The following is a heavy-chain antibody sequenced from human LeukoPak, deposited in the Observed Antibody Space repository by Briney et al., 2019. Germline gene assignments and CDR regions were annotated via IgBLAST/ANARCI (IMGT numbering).Heavy chain of an antibody. D-gene: IGHD2-15*01. J-gene: IGHJ6*02. V-gene: IGHV1-69*04. CDR2: IIPILGIA. CDR3: ARERYCSGGSCYGNPNLYYYYGMDV. CDR1: GGTFSSYA. Sequence: SVKVSCKASGGTFSSYAISWVRQAPGQGLEWMGRIIPILGIANYAQKFQGRVTITADKSTSTAYMELSSLRSEDTAVYYCARERYCSGGSCYGNPNLYYYYGMDVWGQGTRSPSP.